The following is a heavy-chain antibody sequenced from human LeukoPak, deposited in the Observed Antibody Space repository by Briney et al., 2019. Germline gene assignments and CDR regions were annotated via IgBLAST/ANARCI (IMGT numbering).Heavy chain of an antibody. Sequence: PSETLSLTCTVSGGSISSNSYYWGCIRQPPGKWLEWIGIISYSGSTYYNPSLKSRVTISVDTSKNQFSLKLSSVTAADTAVYYCARITLRRGFDPWGQGTLVTVSS. J-gene: IGHJ5*02. V-gene: IGHV4-39*07. CDR2: ISYSGST. CDR3: ARITLRRGFDP. D-gene: IGHD1-20*01. CDR1: GGSISSNSYY.